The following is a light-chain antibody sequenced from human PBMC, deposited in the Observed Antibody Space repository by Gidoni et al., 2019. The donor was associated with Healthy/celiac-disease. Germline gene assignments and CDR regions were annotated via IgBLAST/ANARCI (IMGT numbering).Light chain of an antibody. CDR3: QQRSNWPPLWT. J-gene: IGKJ3*01. CDR2: DAS. CDR1: QSVSSD. Sequence: EIVLTQSPATLSLSPGQRATLSCRASQSVSSDLAWYQQKPGQAPRLLIYDASNRATGIPARISGSGSGTDFTLTIRSLEPEDFAVYYCQQRSNWPPLWTFGPGTKVDIK. V-gene: IGKV3-11*01.